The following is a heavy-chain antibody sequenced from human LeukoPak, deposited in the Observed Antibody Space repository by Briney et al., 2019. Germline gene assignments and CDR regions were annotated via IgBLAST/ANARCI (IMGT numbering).Heavy chain of an antibody. CDR3: VRHGQTSQANWGGHDAFAI. J-gene: IGHJ3*02. CDR1: GGSISSYY. CDR2: IYSSGST. V-gene: IGHV4-59*01. D-gene: IGHD7-27*01. Sequence: PSETLSLTCTVSGGSISSYYWSWIRQPPGKGLEWIGYIYSSGSTNYNPSLKSRVTISVDTSKNQFSLKLSSVTAADTAVYYCVRHGQTSQANWGGHDAFAIWGQGTLVTVSS.